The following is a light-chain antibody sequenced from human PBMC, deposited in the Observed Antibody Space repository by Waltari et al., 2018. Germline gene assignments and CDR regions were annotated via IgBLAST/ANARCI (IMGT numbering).Light chain of an antibody. V-gene: IGKV3-20*01. CDR2: GAS. CDR1: QSVSSSY. CDR3: QQYGSSPRT. Sequence: EIVLPQSPGTLSLSPGESATLSCRASQSVSSSYLAWYQQKPGQAPGLLIYGASSRATGIPDRFSGSGSGTDFTLTISRLEPEDFAVYYCQQYGSSPRTFGQGTKVEIK. J-gene: IGKJ1*01.